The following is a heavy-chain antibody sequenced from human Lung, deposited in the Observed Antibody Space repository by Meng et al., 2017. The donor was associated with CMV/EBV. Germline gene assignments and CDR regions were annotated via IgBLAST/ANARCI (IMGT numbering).Heavy chain of an antibody. J-gene: IGHJ4*02. V-gene: IGHV3-30*04. CDR3: ARVYYDSTNYYFSFGY. CDR1: GYSFGNYA. CDR2: ISYDGDKK. D-gene: IGHD3-22*01. Sequence: GESXKIPCVGPGYSFGNYAMHWVRQAPGKGLEWVAVISYDGDKKFYTDSVKGRFTISRDNSKNTLILQMNSLRTEDTAVYYCARVYYDSTNYYFSFGYWGQGTXVTVSS.